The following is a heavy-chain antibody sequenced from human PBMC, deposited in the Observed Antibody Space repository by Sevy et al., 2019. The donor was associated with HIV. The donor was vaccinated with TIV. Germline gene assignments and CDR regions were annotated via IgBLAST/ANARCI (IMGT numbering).Heavy chain of an antibody. CDR1: GITFNSLW. V-gene: IGHV3-7*01. CDR3: ADPPSGL. Sequence: GGSLRLSCAASGITFNSLWMTWVRQAPGKGLEWVDNIKEDGSEKYYVDSVKGRFAISRDNAKSSLYLQMNSLRVEDTAVYYCADPPSGLWGQGTLVTVSS. CDR2: IKEDGSEK. J-gene: IGHJ4*02.